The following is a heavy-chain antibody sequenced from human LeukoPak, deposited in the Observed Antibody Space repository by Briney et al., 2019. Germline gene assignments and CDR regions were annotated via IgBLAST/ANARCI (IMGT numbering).Heavy chain of an antibody. CDR2: IKSKSDGGTT. V-gene: IGHV3-15*01. CDR3: TTLDFSNGLFDP. J-gene: IGHJ5*02. CDR1: GFTFSNAW. D-gene: IGHD4-11*01. Sequence: GGSLRLSCAASGFTFSNAWMSWVRQAPGKGLEWVGRIKSKSDGGTTDYAAPVKGRFAISRDDSKSTLYLQMNSLKTEDTAVYYCTTLDFSNGLFDPWGQGALVTVSS.